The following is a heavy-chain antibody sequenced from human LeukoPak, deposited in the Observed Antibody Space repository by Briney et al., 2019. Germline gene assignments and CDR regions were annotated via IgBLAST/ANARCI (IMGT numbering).Heavy chain of an antibody. CDR3: ARGTRGGFDP. D-gene: IGHD3-10*01. CDR2: IYTSGST. CDR1: GGSISSGSYY. Sequence: PSETLSLTCTVSGGSISSGSYYWSWIRQPAWKGLEWIGRIYTSGSTNYNPSLKSRVTISVDTSKNQFSLKLSSVTAADTAVYYCARGTRGGFDPWGQGTLVTVSS. V-gene: IGHV4-61*02. J-gene: IGHJ5*02.